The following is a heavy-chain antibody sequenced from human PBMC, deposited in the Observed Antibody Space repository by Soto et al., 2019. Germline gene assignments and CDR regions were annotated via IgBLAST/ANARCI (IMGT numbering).Heavy chain of an antibody. J-gene: IGHJ6*02. CDR3: ARRYYSMDV. Sequence: EVQVVESGGGLIQPGGSLRLSCAASGFDVSSYYMSWVRQAPGKGLEWVSVMYNGGSTYYADSVKGRFTISRDNSKNTVYLQMISLRVEDTAIYYCARRYYSMDVWGQGTTVTVSS. V-gene: IGHV3-53*01. CDR1: GFDVSSYY. CDR2: MYNGGST.